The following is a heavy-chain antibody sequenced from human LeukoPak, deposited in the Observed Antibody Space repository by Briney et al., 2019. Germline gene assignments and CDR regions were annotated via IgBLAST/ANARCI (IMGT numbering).Heavy chain of an antibody. D-gene: IGHD3-10*01. CDR1: GYTFTSYG. CDR3: AARSGTYPYYFDY. Sequence: ASVKVSCKASGYTFTSYGISWVRQAPGQGLEYMGWISTYNGNTNYARKLQGRVTMTTDTSTSTAYMELRSLRSDDTAVYYCAARSGTYPYYFDYWGQGTLVTVSS. V-gene: IGHV1-18*01. CDR2: ISTYNGNT. J-gene: IGHJ4*02.